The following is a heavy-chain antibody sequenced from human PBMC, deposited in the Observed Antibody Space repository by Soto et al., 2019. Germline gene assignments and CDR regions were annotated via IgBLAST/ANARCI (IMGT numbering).Heavy chain of an antibody. D-gene: IGHD4-17*01. CDR2: INHSGST. CDR1: GGSFRGYY. V-gene: IGHV4-34*01. J-gene: IGHJ4*02. Sequence: SETLSLTCAVYGGSFRGYYWRWIRQPPGKGREWIGEINHSGSTNYNPSLKSRVTISVDTSKNQFSLKLSSVTAADTAVYYCARALNDYGPYYFDYWGQGTLVTVSS. CDR3: ARALNDYGPYYFDY.